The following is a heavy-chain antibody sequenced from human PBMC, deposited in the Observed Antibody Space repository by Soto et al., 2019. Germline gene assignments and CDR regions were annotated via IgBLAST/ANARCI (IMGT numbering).Heavy chain of an antibody. V-gene: IGHV3-7*05. CDR2: MKQDGSEI. Sequence: EVQLVESGVGLVQPGRSLRLSCAASGVTFSNYWMRWVRQATGKGLEWVAKMKQDGSEIDYVGYVKVRLTISRDNAKNSLYLQMNSLTTEDPAVYYCARLRTPRVLDSWGQGTLVTVSS. CDR3: ARLRTPRVLDS. D-gene: IGHD3-10*01. J-gene: IGHJ4*02. CDR1: GVTFSNYW.